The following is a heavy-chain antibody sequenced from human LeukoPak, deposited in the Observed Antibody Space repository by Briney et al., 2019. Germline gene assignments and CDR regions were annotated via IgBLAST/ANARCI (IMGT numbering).Heavy chain of an antibody. Sequence: SVKVSCKASGGTFSSYAISWVRQAPGQGLEWMGRIIPILGIANYAQKFQGRVTITADKSTSTAYMELSSLRSEDTAVYYCARDALVASLDYWGQGTLVTASS. CDR3: ARDALVASLDY. J-gene: IGHJ4*02. CDR1: GGTFSSYA. D-gene: IGHD2-8*02. CDR2: IIPILGIA. V-gene: IGHV1-69*04.